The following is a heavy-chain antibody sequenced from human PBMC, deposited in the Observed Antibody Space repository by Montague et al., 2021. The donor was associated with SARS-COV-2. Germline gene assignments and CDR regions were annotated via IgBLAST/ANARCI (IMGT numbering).Heavy chain of an antibody. V-gene: IGHV4-59*01. CDR1: GGSISSYY. Sequence: SETQSLTCTVSGGSISSYYWSWIRQPPGKGLEWIGYIYYSGSTNXNPSLRSRGTISVDTAKNQFSLKLSAATAADTAVYYCARGSGWMGNAGDIWGQGTMVTVSS. J-gene: IGHJ3*02. D-gene: IGHD6-19*01. CDR3: ARGSGWMGNAGDI. CDR2: IYYSGST.